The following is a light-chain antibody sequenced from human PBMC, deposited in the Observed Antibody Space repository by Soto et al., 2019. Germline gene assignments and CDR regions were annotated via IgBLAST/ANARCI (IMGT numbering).Light chain of an antibody. V-gene: IGKV3-11*01. J-gene: IGKJ5*01. CDR3: QQRSNWPIT. CDR2: GVS. Sequence: EIVLTQSPGTLSFSAGERATLSCRASQRVNSRYLSWYQQKPGQAPRLLIYGVSNRATGIPDRFSGSGSGTDFTLTISSLEPEDFAVYYCQQRSNWPITFGQGTRLEI. CDR1: QRVNSRY.